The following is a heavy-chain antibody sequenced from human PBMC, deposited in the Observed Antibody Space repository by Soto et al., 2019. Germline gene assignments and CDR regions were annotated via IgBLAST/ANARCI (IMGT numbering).Heavy chain of an antibody. CDR1: GFTFSSYA. CDR3: ARSYDILTPRYFDL. D-gene: IGHD3-9*01. J-gene: IGHJ2*01. CDR2: ISYDGSNK. V-gene: IGHV3-30-3*01. Sequence: QVQLVESGGGVVQPGRSLRLSCAASGFTFSSYAMHWVRQAPGKGLEWVAVISYDGSNKYYADSVKGRFTISRDNSKNTLYLQMNSLRAEDTAVYYCARSYDILTPRYFDLWGRGTLVTVSS.